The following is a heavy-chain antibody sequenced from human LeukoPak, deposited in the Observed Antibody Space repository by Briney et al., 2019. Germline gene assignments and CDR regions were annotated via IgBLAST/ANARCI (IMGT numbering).Heavy chain of an antibody. V-gene: IGHV3-21*01. D-gene: IGHD6-19*01. CDR3: ARDPGIAVAGTYFDY. J-gene: IGHJ4*02. CDR2: ISSRSSYI. Sequence: GGFLRLSCAASGFTFSSYSMNWVRQAPGKGLEWVSSISSRSSYIYYADSVKGRFTISRDNAKNSLYLQMNSLRAEDTAVYYCARDPGIAVAGTYFDYWGQGTLVTVSS. CDR1: GFTFSSYS.